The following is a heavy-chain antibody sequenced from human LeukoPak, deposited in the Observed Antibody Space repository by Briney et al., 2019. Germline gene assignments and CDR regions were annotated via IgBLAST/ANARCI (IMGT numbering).Heavy chain of an antibody. V-gene: IGHV1-46*01. CDR1: GYTFTSYY. Sequence: ASVKVSCKASGYTFTSYYMHWVRQAPGQGLEWMGKINPSDGSTRYAQKFQGRVTMTSDMYTSTVYMELSSLRSEDTAVYYCASSFYDLLVYFDYWGQGTLVTVSS. D-gene: IGHD5/OR15-5a*01. CDR3: ASSFYDLLVYFDY. CDR2: INPSDGST. J-gene: IGHJ4*02.